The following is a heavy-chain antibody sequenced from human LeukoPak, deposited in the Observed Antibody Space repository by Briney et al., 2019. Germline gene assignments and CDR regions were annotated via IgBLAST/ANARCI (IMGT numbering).Heavy chain of an antibody. CDR2: ISYSGST. J-gene: IGHJ6*03. V-gene: IGHV4-39*01. CDR3: ARFEGYYYYYMDV. Sequence: SETLSLTCTVSGGSISSSNYYWGWVRQPPGKGLGWIGTISYSGSTYYNPPLRSRVTISVDTSKNQFSLKLNSVTAADTAVYYYARFEGYYYYYMDVWGKGTTVTISS. CDR1: GGSISSSNYY.